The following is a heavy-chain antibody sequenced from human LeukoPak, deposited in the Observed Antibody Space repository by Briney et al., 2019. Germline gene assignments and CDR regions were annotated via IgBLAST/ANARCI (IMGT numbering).Heavy chain of an antibody. J-gene: IGHJ4*02. Sequence: TGGSLRLSCAASGFTFSSYSMNWVRQAPGKGLEWVSYISSSSSTIYYADSVKGRFTISRDNAKNSLYLQMNSLRAEDTAVYYCARGSTVVTPDSNYFDYWGQETLVTVSS. CDR3: ARGSTVVTPDSNYFDY. CDR1: GFTFSSYS. D-gene: IGHD4-23*01. CDR2: ISSSSSTI. V-gene: IGHV3-48*04.